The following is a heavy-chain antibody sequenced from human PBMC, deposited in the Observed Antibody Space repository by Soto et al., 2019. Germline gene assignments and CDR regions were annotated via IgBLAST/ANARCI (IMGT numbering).Heavy chain of an antibody. Sequence: SVTVSCTASGGTFSSYAISWVRQAPGQGLEWMGGIIPIFGTANYAQKFQGRVTITADESTSTAYMELSSLRSEDTAVYYCARISLWSGYSEQGYYYYGMDVWGQGTTVTVSS. J-gene: IGHJ6*02. CDR2: IIPIFGTA. V-gene: IGHV1-69*13. D-gene: IGHD3-3*01. CDR3: ARISLWSGYSEQGYYYYGMDV. CDR1: GGTFSSYA.